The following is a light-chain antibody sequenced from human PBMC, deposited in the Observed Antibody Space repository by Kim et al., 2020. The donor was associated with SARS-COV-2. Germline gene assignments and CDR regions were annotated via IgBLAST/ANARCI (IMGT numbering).Light chain of an antibody. CDR1: SGHSNYA. CDR2: LDSDGSH. Sequence: QPVLTQSSSASASLGASVKLTCTLSSGHSNYAIAWHQQQPEKGPRYLMKLDSDGSHSKGDGIPDRFSGSSSGAERYLTISSLQSEDEADYYCQTWGTGIRVFGGGTQLTVL. J-gene: IGLJ3*02. CDR3: QTWGTGIRV. V-gene: IGLV4-69*01.